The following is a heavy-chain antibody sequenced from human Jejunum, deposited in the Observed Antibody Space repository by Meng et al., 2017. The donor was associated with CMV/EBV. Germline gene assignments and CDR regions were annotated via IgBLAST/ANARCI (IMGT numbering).Heavy chain of an antibody. J-gene: IGHJ5*02. CDR2: ISSSSTYI. D-gene: IGHD3-22*01. CDR1: TFRSYS. CDR3: ARDQGYYDSSGYLNWFDP. V-gene: IGHV3-21*01. Sequence: TFRSYSMNWVRQAPGKGLEWVSSISSSSTYIYYADSVKGRFTISRDNAKNSLYLQMNSLRAEDTAVYYCARDQGYYDSSGYLNWFDPWGQGTLVTVSS.